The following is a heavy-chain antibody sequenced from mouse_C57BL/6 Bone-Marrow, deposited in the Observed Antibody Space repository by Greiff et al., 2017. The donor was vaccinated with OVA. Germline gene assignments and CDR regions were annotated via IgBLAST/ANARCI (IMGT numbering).Heavy chain of an antibody. CDR1: GYTFTSYW. Sequence: VQLQQPGAELVKPGASVKLSCKASGYTFTSYWMQWVKQRPGQGLEWIGEIDPSDSYTNYNQKFKGKATLTVDTSSSTAYMQLSSLTSEDSAVYYGARGGNYVGYYAMDYWGQGTSVTVSS. CDR2: IDPSDSYT. V-gene: IGHV1-50*01. D-gene: IGHD2-1*01. CDR3: ARGGNYVGYYAMDY. J-gene: IGHJ4*01.